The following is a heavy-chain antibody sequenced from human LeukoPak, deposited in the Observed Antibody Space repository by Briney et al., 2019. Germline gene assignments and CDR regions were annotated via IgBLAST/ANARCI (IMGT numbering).Heavy chain of an antibody. CDR3: ARAYHHGNSLTTPFDC. Sequence: GGSLRLSCAASGCTFSSYAFSWVRQAPGKGLEWVSGISGSSDTYYADSVKGRLTLSRDNSMNMLYLQMNSLRAEDTAVYYCARAYHHGNSLTTPFDCWGQGTLVTVSS. V-gene: IGHV3-23*01. D-gene: IGHD4-23*01. CDR1: GCTFSSYA. J-gene: IGHJ4*02. CDR2: ISGSSDT.